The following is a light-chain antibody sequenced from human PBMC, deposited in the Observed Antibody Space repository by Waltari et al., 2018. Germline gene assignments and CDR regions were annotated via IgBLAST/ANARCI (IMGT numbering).Light chain of an antibody. Sequence: EIVMTQSPATLSVSPGERVTLSCRASQTIDISLAWYQQKPGQAPRLLIYDASNRAPGIPTRFVGSGSGTEFTLTISSLQSEDFAVYYCQQYKNWPLTFGQGTRPEIK. V-gene: IGKV3-15*01. CDR2: DAS. CDR3: QQYKNWPLT. CDR1: QTIDIS. J-gene: IGKJ5*01.